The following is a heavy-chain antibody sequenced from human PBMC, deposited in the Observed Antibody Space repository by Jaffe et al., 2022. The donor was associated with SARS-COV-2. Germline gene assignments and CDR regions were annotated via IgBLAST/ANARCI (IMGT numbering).Heavy chain of an antibody. D-gene: IGHD3-22*01. J-gene: IGHJ4*02. CDR2: IYYSGST. CDR3: ATQGTWRPSTYYYDSSGYRNAEPAREHFDY. Sequence: QLQLQESGPGLVKPSETLSLTCTVSGGSISSSSYYWGWIRQPPGKGLEWIGSIYYSGSTYYNPSLKSRVTISVDTSKNQFSLKLSSVTAADTAVYYCATQGTWRPSTYYYDSSGYRNAEPAREHFDYWGQGTLVTVSS. V-gene: IGHV4-39*01. CDR1: GGSISSSSYY.